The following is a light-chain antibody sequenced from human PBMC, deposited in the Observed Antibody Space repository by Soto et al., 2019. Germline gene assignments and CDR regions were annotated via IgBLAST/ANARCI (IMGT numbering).Light chain of an antibody. CDR3: QQYNSYSWT. CDR1: QSISSW. CDR2: KAS. V-gene: IGKV1-5*03. J-gene: IGKJ1*01. Sequence: DIQMTQSPSTLSASVGDRVTITCRASQSISSWLAWYQQKPGKAPKLLIYKASTLKSGVPSRFSGSGSGTEFTLTISSLQPDDFATYHCQQYNSYSWTFGQGTKVDSK.